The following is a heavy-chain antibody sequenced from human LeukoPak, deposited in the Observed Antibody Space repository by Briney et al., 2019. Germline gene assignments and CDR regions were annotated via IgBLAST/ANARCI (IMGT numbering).Heavy chain of an antibody. Sequence: SVKVSCKASGGTFSSYAISWVRQAPGQGLEWMGGIIPIFGTANYAQKFQGRVTMTRNTSISTAYMELSSLRSEDTVVYYCARGSNYGGNSGMDYWGQGTLVTVSS. D-gene: IGHD4-23*01. CDR1: GGTFSSYA. V-gene: IGHV1-69*05. CDR3: ARGSNYGGNSGMDY. J-gene: IGHJ4*02. CDR2: IIPIFGTA.